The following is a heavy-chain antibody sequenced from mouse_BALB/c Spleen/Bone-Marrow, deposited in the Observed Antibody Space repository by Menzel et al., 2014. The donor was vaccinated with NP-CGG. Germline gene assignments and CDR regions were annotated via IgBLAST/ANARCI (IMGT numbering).Heavy chain of an antibody. Sequence: VQLQQSGAELVRPGTSVKVSYKASGYAFTNYLIEWVKQRPGQGLEWIGVINPGSGGTNYNEKFKGKATLTADKSSSTAYMQLSSLTSDDSAVYFCARRDYSFAYWGQGTLVTVSA. CDR2: INPGSGGT. CDR1: GYAFTNYL. J-gene: IGHJ3*01. D-gene: IGHD2-13*01. V-gene: IGHV1-54*01. CDR3: ARRDYSFAY.